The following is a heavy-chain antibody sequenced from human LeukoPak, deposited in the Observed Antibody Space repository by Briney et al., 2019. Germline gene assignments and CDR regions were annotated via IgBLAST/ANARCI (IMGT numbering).Heavy chain of an antibody. CDR2: INTYTGNP. CDR3: AREGCSGGSCYAYYFDY. Sequence: ASVKVSCKASGYTFTSYAMNWVRQAPGQGLEWMGWINTYTGNPTYAQGFTGRFVFSLDTSVSTAYLQISSLKAEDTAVYYCAREGCSGGSCYAYYFDYWGQGTLVTVSS. V-gene: IGHV7-4-1*02. D-gene: IGHD2-15*01. CDR1: GYTFTSYA. J-gene: IGHJ4*02.